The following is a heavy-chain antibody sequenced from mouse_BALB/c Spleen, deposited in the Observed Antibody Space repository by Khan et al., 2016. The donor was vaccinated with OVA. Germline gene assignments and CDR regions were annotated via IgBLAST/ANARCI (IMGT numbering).Heavy chain of an antibody. Sequence: EVELVESGGGLVQPGGSRKLSCAASGFTFSDYGMPWIRQGPGKGPEWITFISSLAYNFYYADTVTGRFTISRENAKDTLYLEMNSLKSEDTAMXCCASGGTEGFSYWGQGTLVTVSA. J-gene: IGHJ3*01. CDR3: ASGGTEGFSY. CDR2: ISSLAYNF. D-gene: IGHD3-1*01. V-gene: IGHV5-15*02. CDR1: GFTFSDYG.